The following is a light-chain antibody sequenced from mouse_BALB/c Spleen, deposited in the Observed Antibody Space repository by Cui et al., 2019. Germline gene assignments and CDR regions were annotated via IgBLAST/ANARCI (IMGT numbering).Light chain of an antibody. CDR1: ESIDSYVNSF. CDR3: QQNNEDPYT. CDR2: LAS. J-gene: IGKJ2*01. Sequence: NIVLTQSPASLAVSLGQRATISCRASESIDSYVNSFMHWYQQKPGQSPKLLIYLASNLESGVPARFSGSGSRTDFTLTIDPVEADDAATYYCQQNNEDPYTFGGGTKLEIK. V-gene: IGKV3-10*01.